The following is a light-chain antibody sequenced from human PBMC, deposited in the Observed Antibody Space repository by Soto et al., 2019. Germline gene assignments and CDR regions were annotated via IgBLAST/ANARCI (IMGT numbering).Light chain of an antibody. Sequence: EIVMSHSPSALSVSPRERATLSCRASQSVISNLAWYQQKPGQAPRLLIYDTSNRAAGIPARFIGSGSGTDFTLTISSLEPDDFAVYYCQQRGNWQLSFGGGTKADIK. CDR1: QSVISN. J-gene: IGKJ4*01. V-gene: IGKV3D-11*02. CDR3: QQRGNWQLS. CDR2: DTS.